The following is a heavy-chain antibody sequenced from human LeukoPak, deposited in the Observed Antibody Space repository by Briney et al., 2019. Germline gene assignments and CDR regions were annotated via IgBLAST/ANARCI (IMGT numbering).Heavy chain of an antibody. CDR3: ARHLRTFWGIDY. Sequence: SETLSLTCAVYGGSFSGYYWSWIRQPPGKGLEWIGYIYYSGNTDYSPSLKSRVTISVDTSKNQFSLRLSSVTAADTAVYYCARHLRTFWGIDYWGQGTPVIVSS. J-gene: IGHJ4*02. CDR2: IYYSGNT. CDR1: GGSFSGYY. V-gene: IGHV4-59*08. D-gene: IGHD7-27*01.